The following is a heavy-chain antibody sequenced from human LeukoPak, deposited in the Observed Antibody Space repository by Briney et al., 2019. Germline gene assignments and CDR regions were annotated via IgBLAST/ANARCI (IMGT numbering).Heavy chain of an antibody. CDR2: ISSSSSTI. CDR3: ARDQGNYYGSGSYDY. D-gene: IGHD3-10*01. J-gene: IGHJ4*02. Sequence: PGGSLRLSCAASGVTFSSYSMNWVRQAPGKGLEWVSYISSSSSTIYYADSVKGRFTISRDNAKNSLYLQMNSLRAEDTAVYYCARDQGNYYGSGSYDYWGQGTLVTVSS. CDR1: GVTFSSYS. V-gene: IGHV3-48*01.